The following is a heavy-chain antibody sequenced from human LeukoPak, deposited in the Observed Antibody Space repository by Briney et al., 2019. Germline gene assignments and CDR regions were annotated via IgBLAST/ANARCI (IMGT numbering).Heavy chain of an antibody. V-gene: IGHV4-59*01. D-gene: IGHD6-19*01. J-gene: IGHJ4*02. Sequence: SETLSLTCTVSDGSISSYYWSWIRQPPGKGLEWIGYIYYSGSTNYNPSLKSRVTISVDTSKNQFSLKLSSVTAADTAVYYCARVDRSGWYHFDYWGQGTLVTVSS. CDR2: IYYSGST. CDR1: DGSISSYY. CDR3: ARVDRSGWYHFDY.